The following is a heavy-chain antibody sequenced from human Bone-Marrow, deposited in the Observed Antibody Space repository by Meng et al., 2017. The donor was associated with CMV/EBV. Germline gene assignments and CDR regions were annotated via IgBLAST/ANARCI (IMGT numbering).Heavy chain of an antibody. D-gene: IGHD1-7*01. V-gene: IGHV4-39*07. CDR2: IYYSGST. CDR1: GGSISSSSYY. J-gene: IGHJ6*02. CDR3: ARGSLTGTRDYYYGMDV. Sequence: SETLSLTCTVSGGSISSSSYYWGWIRQPPGKGLEWIGSIYYSGSTYYNPSLKSRVTISVDTSKNQFSLKLSSVTAADTAVYYCARGSLTGTRDYYYGMDVWGQGTTATVSS.